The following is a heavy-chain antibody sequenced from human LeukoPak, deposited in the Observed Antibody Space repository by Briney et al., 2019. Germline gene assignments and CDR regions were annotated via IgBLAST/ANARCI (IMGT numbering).Heavy chain of an antibody. CDR1: GGSISTYY. CDR3: ASVGYNSAFDI. CDR2: IFYSGNT. J-gene: IGHJ3*02. Sequence: SETLSLTCTVSGGSISTYYWSWIRQPPGEGLEWIGYIFYSGNTNYNPSLKSRVTISVDTSKNQFSLKLSSVTAADTAVYYCASVGYNSAFDIWGQGTMVTVSS. D-gene: IGHD5-24*01. V-gene: IGHV4-59*01.